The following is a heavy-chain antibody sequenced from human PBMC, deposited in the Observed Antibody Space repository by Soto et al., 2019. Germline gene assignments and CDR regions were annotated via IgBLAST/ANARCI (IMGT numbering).Heavy chain of an antibody. J-gene: IGHJ6*02. CDR2: IIPIFGTA. D-gene: IGHD2-2*01. CDR1: GGTFSSYA. V-gene: IGHV1-69*13. Sequence: GASVKVSCKASGGTFSSYAISWVRQAPGQGLEWMGGIIPIFGTANYAQKFQGRVTITADESTSTAYMELSSLRSEDTAVYYCARDGVVPAPAIYGMDVRGQGTTVTVSS. CDR3: ARDGVVPAPAIYGMDV.